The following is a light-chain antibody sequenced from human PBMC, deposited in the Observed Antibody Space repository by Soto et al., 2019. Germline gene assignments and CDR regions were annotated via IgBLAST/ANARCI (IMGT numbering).Light chain of an antibody. V-gene: IGLV1-40*01. J-gene: IGLJ1*01. CDR3: QSYDSSLSGPV. CDR2: GNS. Sequence: QSVLTQPPSVSGAPGQRVTISCTGSSSNIGAGYDVHWYQPLPGTAPKLLIYGNSNRPSGVPDRFSGSKSGTSASLAITGLQAEDEADYYCQSYDSSLSGPVFGTGTKLTVL. CDR1: SSNIGAGYD.